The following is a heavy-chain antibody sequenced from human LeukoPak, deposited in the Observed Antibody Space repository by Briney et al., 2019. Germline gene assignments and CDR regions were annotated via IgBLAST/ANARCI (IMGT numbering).Heavy chain of an antibody. CDR2: ISGSGGST. D-gene: IGHD5-12*01. J-gene: IGHJ4*02. V-gene: IGHV3-23*01. Sequence: PGGSLRLSCAASGFTFSSYAMSWVRQALGKGLEWVSAISGSGGSTYYADSVKGRFTISRDNSKNALYLQMNSLRAEDTAVYYCAKECGDGYLYYYFDYWGQGTLVTVSS. CDR3: AKECGDGYLYYYFDY. CDR1: GFTFSSYA.